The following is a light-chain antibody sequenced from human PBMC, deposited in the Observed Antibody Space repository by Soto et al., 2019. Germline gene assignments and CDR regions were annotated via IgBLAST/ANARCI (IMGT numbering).Light chain of an antibody. V-gene: IGKV3-20*01. CDR3: QQYDSSPPMYT. CDR1: QSVNSAY. J-gene: IGKJ2*01. CDR2: GAS. Sequence: EIILTQSPGTLSLSPGERATLSCRASQSVNSAYLGWYQQKPGQAPRLLMFGASSRATGIPDRFTGSGSGTDFTLTISRLEPEDFGVYYCQQYDSSPPMYTFGQGTKV.